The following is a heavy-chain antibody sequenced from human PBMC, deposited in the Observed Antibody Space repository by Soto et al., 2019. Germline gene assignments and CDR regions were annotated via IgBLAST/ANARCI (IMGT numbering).Heavy chain of an antibody. CDR1: GGSISSDDYY. J-gene: IGHJ4*02. V-gene: IGHV4-30-4*01. CDR3: ARYYFDSSGPSAAFDY. D-gene: IGHD3-22*01. CDR2: IYYSGST. Sequence: PSETLSLTCTVSGGSISSDDYYWSWIRQPPGKGLEWIGYIYYSGSTYYNPSLKSRVTISVDTSKNQFSLKLSSVTAADTAVYYCARYYFDSSGPSAAFDYWGQGTLVTVSS.